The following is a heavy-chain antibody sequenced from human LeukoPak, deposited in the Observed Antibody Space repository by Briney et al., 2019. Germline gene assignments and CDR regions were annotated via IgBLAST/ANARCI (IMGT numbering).Heavy chain of an antibody. CDR2: INPSGGST. V-gene: IGHV1-46*01. D-gene: IGHD3-10*01. J-gene: IGHJ6*03. CDR3: VRSKAEHYGSGSRTYYYYYMDV. Sequence: GASVKVSCKASGYNFIDYYMNWVRQAPGQGLEWMGRINPSGGSTSNAQKFQGRVTMTRDTSTSTVYMELSSLRSEDTAVYYCVRSKAEHYGSGSRTYYYYYMDVSGTGTTVTISS. CDR1: GYNFIDYY.